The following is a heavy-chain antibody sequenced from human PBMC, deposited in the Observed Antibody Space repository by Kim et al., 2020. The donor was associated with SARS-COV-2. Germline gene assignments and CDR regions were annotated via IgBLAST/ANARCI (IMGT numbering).Heavy chain of an antibody. CDR2: IYSGGST. D-gene: IGHD3-9*01. V-gene: IGHV3-66*01. CDR3: ARAYGILTGYLDSFDI. CDR1: GFTVSSNY. J-gene: IGHJ3*02. Sequence: GGSLRLSCAASGFTVSSNYMSWVRQAPGKGLEWVSVIYSGGSTYYADSVKGRFTISRDNSKNTLYLQMNSLRAEDTAVYYCARAYGILTGYLDSFDIWGQGTMVTVSS.